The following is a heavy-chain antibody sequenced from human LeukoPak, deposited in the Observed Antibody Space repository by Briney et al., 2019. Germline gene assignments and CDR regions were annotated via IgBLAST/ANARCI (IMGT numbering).Heavy chain of an antibody. CDR1: GFTFSSYS. CDR3: ARDRYIVVPGGWFDP. Sequence: GGSLRLSCAASGFTFSSYSMNWVRQAPGKGLEWVSSISSSNSYIYYADSVKGRFTISGDNAKNSLYLQMNSLRAEDTAVYYCARDRYIVVPGGWFDPWGQGTLVTVSS. V-gene: IGHV3-21*01. CDR2: ISSSNSYI. J-gene: IGHJ5*02. D-gene: IGHD2-2*01.